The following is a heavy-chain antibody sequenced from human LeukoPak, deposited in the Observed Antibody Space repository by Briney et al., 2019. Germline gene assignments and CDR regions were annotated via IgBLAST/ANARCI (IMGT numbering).Heavy chain of an antibody. V-gene: IGHV4-61*05. CDR1: GGSISSSSYY. Sequence: SETLSLTCTVSGGSISSSSYYWGWIRQPPGKGLEWIGRIYTSGSTNYNPSLKSRVTMSVDTSKNQFSLKLSSVTAADTAVYYCASSAFGESTYYFDYWGQGTLVTVSS. D-gene: IGHD3-10*01. CDR2: IYTSGST. J-gene: IGHJ4*02. CDR3: ASSAFGESTYYFDY.